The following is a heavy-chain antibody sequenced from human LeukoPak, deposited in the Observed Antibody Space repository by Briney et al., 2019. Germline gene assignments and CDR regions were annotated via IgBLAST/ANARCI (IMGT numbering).Heavy chain of an antibody. D-gene: IGHD3-16*02. CDR3: ARVKYDYVWGSYRPAGFDY. V-gene: IGHV4-34*01. J-gene: IGHJ4*02. CDR2: INHSGST. Sequence: SETLSLTCAVYGGSFSGYYWSWIRQPPGKELEWIGEINHSGSTNYNPSLKSRVTISVDTSKNQFSLKLSSVTAADTAVYYCARVKYDYVWGSYRPAGFDYWGQGTLVTVSS. CDR1: GGSFSGYY.